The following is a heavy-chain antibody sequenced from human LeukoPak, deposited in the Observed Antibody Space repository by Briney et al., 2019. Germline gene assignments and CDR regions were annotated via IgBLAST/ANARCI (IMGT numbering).Heavy chain of an antibody. CDR2: IYSSGST. D-gene: IGHD2-15*01. J-gene: IGHJ4*02. CDR1: GGSISSYY. CDR3: ARHLVVAATAFDS. V-gene: IGHV4-59*08. Sequence: SETLSLTCTVSGGSISSYYWSWIRQPPRKGLEWIGYIYSSGSTNYNPSLKSRVTISVDTSKNQFSLKLNSVTAADTAVYYCARHLVVAATAFDSWGQGTLVTVSS.